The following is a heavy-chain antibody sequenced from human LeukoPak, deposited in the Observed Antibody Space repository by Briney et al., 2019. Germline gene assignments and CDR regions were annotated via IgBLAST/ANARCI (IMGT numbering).Heavy chain of an antibody. D-gene: IGHD5-18*01. J-gene: IGHJ5*02. CDR1: GFTFSSYG. Sequence: PGRSLRLSCAASGFTFSSYGMHWVRQAPGTGLEWVAVIWFDGSNKYYADSVKGRFTISRDNSKNTLYLQMNSLRVEDTAVYYCARVDRVPYTAQYNWLDPWGQGTLVTVSS. CDR2: IWFDGSNK. V-gene: IGHV3-33*01. CDR3: ARVDRVPYTAQYNWLDP.